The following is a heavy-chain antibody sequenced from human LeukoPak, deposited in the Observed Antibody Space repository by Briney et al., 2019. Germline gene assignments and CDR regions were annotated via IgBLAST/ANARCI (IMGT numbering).Heavy chain of an antibody. J-gene: IGHJ4*02. CDR3: ARRRYCSSTSCSTES. D-gene: IGHD2-2*01. Sequence: GGSLRLSCAASGFTFSSYSMNWVRQAPGKGLEWVSSISSSSYIYYADSVKGRFTISRDNAKNSLYLQMNSLRAEDTAVYYYARRRYCSSTSCSTESWGQGTLVTVSS. CDR1: GFTFSSYS. V-gene: IGHV3-21*01. CDR2: ISSSSYI.